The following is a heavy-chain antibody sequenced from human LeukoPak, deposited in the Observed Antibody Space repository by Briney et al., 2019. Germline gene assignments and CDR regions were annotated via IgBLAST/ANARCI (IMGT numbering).Heavy chain of an antibody. Sequence: GGSLRLSCAASGFTFSSYGMHWVRQAPGKGLEWVAVISYDVGKKYYADSVKGRFTISRDHSKNTLYLQMNSLRAEDTAVYYCAKDDYYDTSGYRDWGQGTLVTVSS. CDR2: ISYDVGKK. D-gene: IGHD3-22*01. V-gene: IGHV3-30*18. CDR1: GFTFSSYG. CDR3: AKDDYYDTSGYRD. J-gene: IGHJ4*02.